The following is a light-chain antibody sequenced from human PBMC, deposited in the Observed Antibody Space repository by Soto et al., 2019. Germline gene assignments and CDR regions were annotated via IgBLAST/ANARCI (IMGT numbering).Light chain of an antibody. Sequence: DIVMTQSPHSLAESLGGRAPITCKPSQSVFVASNDRNYVAWYQQKQGQPPRLLIFWTSTRASGIPDRFIGSGSGTDFTLTISSLQAEDVAVYYCQQYYSAPLTFGGGTKVDIK. V-gene: IGKV4-1*01. CDR1: QSVFVASNDRNY. CDR2: WTS. J-gene: IGKJ4*01. CDR3: QQYYSAPLT.